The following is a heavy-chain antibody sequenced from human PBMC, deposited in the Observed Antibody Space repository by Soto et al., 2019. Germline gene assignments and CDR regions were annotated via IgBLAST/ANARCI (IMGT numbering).Heavy chain of an antibody. CDR1: GGSISSSNW. D-gene: IGHD3-22*01. V-gene: IGHV4-4*02. Sequence: QVQLQESGPGLVKPSGTLSLTCAVSGGSISSSNWWSWVRQPPGKGLEWIGEIYHSGSTNYNPSLKSRVTRSVDKSKNQFSLKLSSVTAADTAVYYCARRRGHPVIWAYYFDYWGQGTLVTVSS. CDR3: ARRRGHPVIWAYYFDY. CDR2: IYHSGST. J-gene: IGHJ4*02.